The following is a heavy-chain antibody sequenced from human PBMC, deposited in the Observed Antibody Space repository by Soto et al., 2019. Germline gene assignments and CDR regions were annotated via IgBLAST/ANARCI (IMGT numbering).Heavy chain of an antibody. J-gene: IGHJ4*02. Sequence: QVQLVESGGGVVQPGRSLRLSCAASGFTLIRNAMHWVRQAPGKGREWVAVIWYDGSKQYYAESVKGRFTISRDVSKNTVYLQMNSLRAEDTAVYFCARDAFYNYFESWGQGTLVIVSS. CDR3: ARDAFYNYFES. V-gene: IGHV3-33*01. D-gene: IGHD4-4*01. CDR2: IWYDGSKQ. CDR1: GFTLIRNA.